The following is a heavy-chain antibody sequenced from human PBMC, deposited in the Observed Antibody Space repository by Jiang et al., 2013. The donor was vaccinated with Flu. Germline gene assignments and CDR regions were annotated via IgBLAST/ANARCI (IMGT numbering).Heavy chain of an antibody. CDR3: ARWYPGVQGVIGGYFQH. D-gene: IGHD3-10*01. J-gene: IGHJ1*01. V-gene: IGHV4-39*07. Sequence: IRQPPGKGLEWIGSIYYSGSTYYNPSLKSRVTISVDTSKNQFSLKLGSVTAADTAVYYCARWYPGVQGVIGGYFQHWGQGTLVTVSS. CDR2: IYYSGST.